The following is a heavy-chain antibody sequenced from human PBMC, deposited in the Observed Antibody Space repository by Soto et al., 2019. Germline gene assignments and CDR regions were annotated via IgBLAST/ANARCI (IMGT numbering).Heavy chain of an antibody. CDR1: GFTFSSYW. D-gene: IGHD2-15*01. V-gene: IGHV3-74*01. Sequence: PGGSLRLSCAASGFTFSSYWMHLVRQAPGKGLVWVSRINSDGSSTSYADSVKGRFTISRDNAKNTLYLQMNSLRAEDTAVYYCARVGANPAFEYWGEGTLVTVSS. CDR2: INSDGSST. CDR3: ARVGANPAFEY. J-gene: IGHJ4*02.